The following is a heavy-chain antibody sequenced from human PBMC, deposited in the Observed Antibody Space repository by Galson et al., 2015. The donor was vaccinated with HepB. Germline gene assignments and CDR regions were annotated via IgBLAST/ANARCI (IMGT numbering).Heavy chain of an antibody. D-gene: IGHD1-26*01. CDR1: GGSISSPDYH. J-gene: IGHJ5*02. V-gene: IGHV4-31*03. CDR2: IYYSGTT. CDR3: ARWGGGPTRWFDP. Sequence: LTCTVSGGSISSPDYHWSWIRQHPGKGLEYIGYIYYSGTTYYNPSLKSRVTISVDTSKNQFSLKLSSVTAADTAVYYCARWGGGPTRWFDPWGQGTLVTVSS.